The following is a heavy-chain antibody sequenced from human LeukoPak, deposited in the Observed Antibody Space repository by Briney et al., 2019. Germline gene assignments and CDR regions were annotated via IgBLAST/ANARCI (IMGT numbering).Heavy chain of an antibody. CDR2: IYYSGST. CDR1: GGSISSSSYY. J-gene: IGHJ5*02. CDR3: ARGAPTYYYGSGTLKGWFDP. Sequence: SETLSLTCTVSGGSISSSSYYWGWIRQPPGKGLEWIGSIYYSGSTYYNPSLKSRVTISVDTSKNQFSLKLSSVTAADTAVYYCARGAPTYYYGSGTLKGWFDPWGQGTLVTVSS. D-gene: IGHD3-10*01. V-gene: IGHV4-39*07.